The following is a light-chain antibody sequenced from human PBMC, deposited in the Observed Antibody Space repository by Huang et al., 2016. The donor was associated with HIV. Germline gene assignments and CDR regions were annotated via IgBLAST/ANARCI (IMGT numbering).Light chain of an antibody. CDR2: AAS. CDR1: RSISNY. J-gene: IGKJ3*01. V-gene: IGKV1-39*01. Sequence: DIQMTQSPSSLSASLGDRVTITCRASRSISNYLNWYQQYPGKAPRLLIYAASSLQSGVPSRFSGRGSGTDFTLTISSLQPEDFATYYCQQSYSSPRFTFGPGTKVDIK. CDR3: QQSYSSPRFT.